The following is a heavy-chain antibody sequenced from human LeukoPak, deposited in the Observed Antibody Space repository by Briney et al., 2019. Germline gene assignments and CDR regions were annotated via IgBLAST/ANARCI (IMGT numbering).Heavy chain of an antibody. CDR1: GYTFTSYA. Sequence: ASVKVSCKASGYTFTSYAMHWVRQAPGQRLEWMGWINAGNGNTKYSQKFQGRVTITADESTSTAYMELSSLRSEDTAVYYCARDYGDYEFYGMDVWGQGTTVTVSS. CDR2: INAGNGNT. D-gene: IGHD4-17*01. J-gene: IGHJ6*02. V-gene: IGHV1-3*01. CDR3: ARDYGDYEFYGMDV.